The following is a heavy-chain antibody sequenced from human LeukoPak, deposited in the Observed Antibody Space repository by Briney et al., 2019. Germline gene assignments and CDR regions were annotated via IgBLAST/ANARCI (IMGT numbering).Heavy chain of an antibody. D-gene: IGHD3-10*01. CDR1: GYSFTAYG. Sequence: ASVKVSCKASGYSFTAYGMGWLRQAPGQGLEWMGWISGHTGTAIYAQNLQGRVTLTADTFTSTVYMEMRRLRCDETAVYYCARGGSGDHQEQLGPPGYYHYMDVWGTGTTVTVSS. CDR3: ARGGSGDHQEQLGPPGYYHYMDV. CDR2: ISGHTGTA. J-gene: IGHJ6*03. V-gene: IGHV1-18*01.